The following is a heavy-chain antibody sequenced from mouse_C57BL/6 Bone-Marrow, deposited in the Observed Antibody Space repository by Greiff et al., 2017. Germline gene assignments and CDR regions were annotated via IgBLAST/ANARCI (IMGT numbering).Heavy chain of an antibody. J-gene: IGHJ2*01. Sequence: VQLQQPGAELVKPGASVKMSCKASGYTFTSYWITWVKQRPGQGLEWIEDIYPGSGSTNYNEKFKSKATLTVDTSSNTAYMQLSSLTSEDSAVFYCARSGPLGRSFDYWGQGTTLTVSS. D-gene: IGHD4-1*01. CDR1: GYTFTSYW. CDR2: IYPGSGST. V-gene: IGHV1-55*01. CDR3: ARSGPLGRSFDY.